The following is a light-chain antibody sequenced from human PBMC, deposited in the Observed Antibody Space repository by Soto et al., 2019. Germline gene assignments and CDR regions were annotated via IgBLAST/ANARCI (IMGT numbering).Light chain of an antibody. CDR1: SSNIGAGYD. Sequence: QSVLTQPPSVSGAPGQRVTISCTGGSSNIGAGYDVHWYQQLPGTAPKLLVSGNTNRPSGVPDRFSGSKSGTSASLAITGLQAEDEADYYCQSFASSLSGWVFGGGTKVTVL. V-gene: IGLV1-40*01. J-gene: IGLJ3*02. CDR3: QSFASSLSGWV. CDR2: GNT.